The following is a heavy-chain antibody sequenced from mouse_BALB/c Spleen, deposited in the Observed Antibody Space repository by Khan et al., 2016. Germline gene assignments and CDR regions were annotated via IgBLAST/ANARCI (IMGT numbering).Heavy chain of an antibody. CDR2: INPRSDYT. CDR1: GYTFTGYT. D-gene: IGHD2-3*01. CDR3: AREGWLLGYFDY. V-gene: IGHV1-4*01. J-gene: IGHJ2*01. Sequence: QVQLQQSGAELARPGASVKMSCKASGYTFTGYTMFWIKQRPGQGLEWIGYINPRSDYTDYNQKFKDKATLTADTSSSTAYMQLNSLTSEDSAGYYCAREGWLLGYFDYWGQGTTLTVSS.